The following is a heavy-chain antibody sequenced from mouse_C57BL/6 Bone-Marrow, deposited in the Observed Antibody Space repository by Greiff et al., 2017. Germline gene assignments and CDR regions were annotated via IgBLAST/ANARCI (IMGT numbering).Heavy chain of an antibody. J-gene: IGHJ3*01. CDR2: INPSNGGT. Sequence: VKLMESGTELVKPGASVKLSCKASGYTFTSYWMHWVKQRPGQGLEWIGHINPSNGGTNYNEKFKSKATLTADKSSSTAYMQLSSLTSEDSAVXYCARMLGYPFAYWGQGTLVTVSA. V-gene: IGHV1-53*01. CDR3: ARMLGYPFAY. CDR1: GYTFTSYW. D-gene: IGHD2-2*01.